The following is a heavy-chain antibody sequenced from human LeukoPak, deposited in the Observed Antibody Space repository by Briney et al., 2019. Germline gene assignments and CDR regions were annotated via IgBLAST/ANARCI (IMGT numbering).Heavy chain of an antibody. CDR3: ARAFSGTGYSSGWYRFHYFDY. Sequence: SETLSLTCAVYGGSFSGYYWSWIRQPPGKGLEWIGEINHSGSTNYNPSLKSRVTISVDTSKNQFSRKLSSVTAADTAEYYCARAFSGTGYSSGWYRFHYFDYWGQGTLVTVSS. J-gene: IGHJ4*02. V-gene: IGHV4-34*01. D-gene: IGHD6-19*01. CDR2: INHSGST. CDR1: GGSFSGYY.